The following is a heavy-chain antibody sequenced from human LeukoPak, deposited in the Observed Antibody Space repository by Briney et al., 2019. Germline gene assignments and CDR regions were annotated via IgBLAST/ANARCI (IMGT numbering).Heavy chain of an antibody. CDR2: ITHTGST. Sequence: SETLSLTCNVYGGSFSGYYWSWIRQPPGKGLEWVGEITHTGSTNYNPSLKSRVTISVDTSKNQFSLNLSSVTAADTAVYYCARSYSRFYYYYMDVWGKGTTVTVSS. J-gene: IGHJ6*03. D-gene: IGHD6-13*01. CDR1: GGSFSGYY. V-gene: IGHV4-34*01. CDR3: ARSYSRFYYYYMDV.